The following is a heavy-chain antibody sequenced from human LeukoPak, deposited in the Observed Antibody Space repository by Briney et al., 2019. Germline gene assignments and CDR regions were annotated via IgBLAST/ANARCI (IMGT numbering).Heavy chain of an antibody. J-gene: IGHJ6*03. CDR2: IYYSGTT. D-gene: IGHD2-2*01. V-gene: IGHV4-59*12. CDR1: GGSISSYY. Sequence: SETLSLTCTVSGGSISSYYWSWIRQPPGKGLEWIGYIYYSGTTNYNPSLKSRVTISVDTSKNQFSLKLSSVTAADTAVYYCAREAPYCSSTSCFRSSSSYYYYYYMDVWGKGTTVTVSS. CDR3: AREAPYCSSTSCFRSSSSYYYYYYMDV.